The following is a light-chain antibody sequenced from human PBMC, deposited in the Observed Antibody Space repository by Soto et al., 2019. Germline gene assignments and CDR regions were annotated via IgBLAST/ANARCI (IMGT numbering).Light chain of an antibody. V-gene: IGKV3-11*01. CDR2: DAS. Sequence: IVLTQSPATLSLSPGERATLSCRSSQSVSSYLAWYQQKPGQAPRLLIYDASNRAPGIPARFSGSGSGTDFTLTISSLEPEDFAVYYCQQRSTSLTFGGGTKVDIK. CDR3: QQRSTSLT. CDR1: QSVSSY. J-gene: IGKJ4*01.